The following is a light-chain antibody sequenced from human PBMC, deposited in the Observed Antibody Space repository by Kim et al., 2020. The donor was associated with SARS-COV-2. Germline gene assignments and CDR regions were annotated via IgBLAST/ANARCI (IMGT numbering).Light chain of an antibody. J-gene: IGKJ1*01. CDR3: QQTYTLPRT. CDR1: RSIASY. Sequence: ASVGDEVTINCRASRSIASYLNWYQQKPGKAPKLLIYATSTLHSGVPSRFSGSGSETDFTLTISSLDPEDFATYYCQQTYTLPRTFGQGTKVDIK. V-gene: IGKV1-39*01. CDR2: ATS.